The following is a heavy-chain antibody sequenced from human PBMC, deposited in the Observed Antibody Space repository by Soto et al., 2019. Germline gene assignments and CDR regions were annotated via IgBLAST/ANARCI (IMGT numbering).Heavy chain of an antibody. V-gene: IGHV1-18*04. J-gene: IGHJ6*02. CDR2: ISAYNGNT. D-gene: IGHD4-4*01. CDR3: ARGYSTPYYYYGMDV. CDR1: GYTFTSYG. Sequence: ASVKVSCKDSGYTFTSYGISWARQAPGQGREWMGRISAYNGNTNYALKLQGRVTMTTDTSTSTAYGERRSLRSDDTAVYYRARGYSTPYYYYGMDVWAQGTTLTASS.